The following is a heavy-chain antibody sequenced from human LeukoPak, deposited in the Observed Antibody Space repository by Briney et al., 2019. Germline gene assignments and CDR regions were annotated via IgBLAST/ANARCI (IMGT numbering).Heavy chain of an antibody. Sequence: ASVKVSCKASGYTFTSYDINWVRQATGQGLEWMGWMSPNSGNTGYAQKFQGRVTITRNTSIRTAYMELSSLRSEDAAVYYWARGRAIFGVVIQFDYWGQGTLVTVSS. CDR1: GYTFTSYD. V-gene: IGHV1-8*03. CDR3: ARGRAIFGVVIQFDY. CDR2: MSPNSGNT. J-gene: IGHJ4*02. D-gene: IGHD3-3*01.